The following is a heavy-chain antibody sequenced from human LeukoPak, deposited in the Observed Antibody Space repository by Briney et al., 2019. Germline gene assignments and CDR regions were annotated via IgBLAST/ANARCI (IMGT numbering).Heavy chain of an antibody. CDR2: ISSGTGSYI. Sequence: GGSLRLSCVASGFSFSSYSMNWVRQAPGKGLEWVSTISSGTGSYIYYADSVRGRFTISRDNAKNSLYLQMNSLRAEDTAVYYCARGKDSSGYNFDYWGQGTLVTVSS. D-gene: IGHD3-22*01. V-gene: IGHV3-21*01. CDR1: GFSFSSYS. J-gene: IGHJ4*02. CDR3: ARGKDSSGYNFDY.